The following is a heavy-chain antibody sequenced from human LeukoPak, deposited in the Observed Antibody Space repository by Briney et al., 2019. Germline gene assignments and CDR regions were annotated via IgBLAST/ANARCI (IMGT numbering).Heavy chain of an antibody. CDR1: GYTFTSYD. V-gene: IGHV1-8*01. J-gene: IGHJ4*02. Sequence: GASVKVSCKASGYTFTSYDINWVRQATGQGLEWMGWMNPNSGNTGYAQKFQGRVTMTRNTSIGTAYMELSSLRSEDTAVYYCARGGALWFGEFSPPNDYWGQGTLVTVSS. CDR2: MNPNSGNT. CDR3: ARGGALWFGEFSPPNDY. D-gene: IGHD3-10*01.